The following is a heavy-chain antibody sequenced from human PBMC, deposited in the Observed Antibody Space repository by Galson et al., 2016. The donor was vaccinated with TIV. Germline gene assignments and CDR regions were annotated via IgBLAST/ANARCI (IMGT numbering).Heavy chain of an antibody. V-gene: IGHV3-30*03. CDR3: ARDPRIYGDYLLAYFDL. J-gene: IGHJ4*02. CDR2: ISYDENYK. D-gene: IGHD4-17*01. Sequence: SLRLSCAASGFTFSSHGIHWVRQAPGKGLAWVAVISYDENYKHYTDSVKGRFTISRDNSKNMVYLQMNRLRAEDTAVYFWARDPRIYGDYLLAYFDLWGQGTLVTVSS. CDR1: GFTFSSHG.